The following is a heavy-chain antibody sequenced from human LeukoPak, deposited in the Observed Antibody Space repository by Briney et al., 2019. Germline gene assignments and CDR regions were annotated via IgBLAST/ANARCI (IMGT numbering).Heavy chain of an antibody. J-gene: IGHJ4*02. Sequence: SGGSLRLSCAASGFTFNTYGMHWVRQAPGKGREWIAVVWSDGSNRFYADSVEGRFTISRDNSKNTLYLQMNSLRAEDTAVYYCAKDPGYSSSSDGYWGQGTLVTVSS. CDR3: AKDPGYSSSSDGY. CDR1: GFTFNTYG. V-gene: IGHV3-33*06. CDR2: VWSDGSNR. D-gene: IGHD6-6*01.